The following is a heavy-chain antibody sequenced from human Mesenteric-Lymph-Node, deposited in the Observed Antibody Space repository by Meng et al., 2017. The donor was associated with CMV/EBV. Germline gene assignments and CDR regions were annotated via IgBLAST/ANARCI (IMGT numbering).Heavy chain of an antibody. CDR3: ARDRYTTTWYYYGLDV. D-gene: IGHD3-16*02. Sequence: SETLSLTCTVSGDSIRGYYWSWIRQPPGKGLEWIGYIYHTGDTNFSPSLKSRVTMSLDTSKSQVSLNLTSVTAADTAVYYCARDRYTTTWYYYGLDVWGQGTTVTVSS. V-gene: IGHV4-59*01. J-gene: IGHJ6*02. CDR2: IYHTGDT. CDR1: GDSIRGYY.